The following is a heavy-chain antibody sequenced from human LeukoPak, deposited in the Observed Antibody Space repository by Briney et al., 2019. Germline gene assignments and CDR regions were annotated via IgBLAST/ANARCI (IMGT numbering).Heavy chain of an antibody. Sequence: PSETLSLTCAVSGFSVSSNYYWGWIRQPPGKGLEWIGTIYHSGSIYFNPSLKSRVIISVDTSKNQFSLKLSSVTAADTAVYYCARSGYYGFWSDSYYYYYMDVWGEGTTVTVSS. CDR2: IYHSGSI. D-gene: IGHD3-3*01. CDR1: GFSVSSNYY. J-gene: IGHJ6*03. V-gene: IGHV4-38-2*01. CDR3: ARSGYYGFWSDSYYYYYMDV.